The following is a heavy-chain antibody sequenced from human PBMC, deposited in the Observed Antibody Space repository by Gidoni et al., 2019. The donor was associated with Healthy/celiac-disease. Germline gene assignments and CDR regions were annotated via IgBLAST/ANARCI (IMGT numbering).Heavy chain of an antibody. Sequence: QVQLQESGPGLVTPSQTLSLTCTVSGGSISSGSYYWSWIRQPAGKGLEWIGRIYTSGSTNYNPSLKSRVTRSVDTSKNQFALKLSSVTAADTAVYYCARDFPDYGGNSGAWFDPWGQGTLVTVSS. V-gene: IGHV4-61*02. CDR2: IYTSGST. D-gene: IGHD4-17*01. CDR3: ARDFPDYGGNSGAWFDP. J-gene: IGHJ5*02. CDR1: GGSISSGSYY.